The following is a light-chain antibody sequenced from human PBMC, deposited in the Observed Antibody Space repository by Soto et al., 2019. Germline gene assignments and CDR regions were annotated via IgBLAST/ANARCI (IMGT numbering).Light chain of an antibody. V-gene: IGLV2-14*01. Sequence: QLVLTQPASVSGSPGQSITISCTGTRSDIGIYNYVSWYQQHPGKAPKLMICEVSNRPSGVSSRFSGSKSGNTASLTISGLRAEDEADYYCTSFTTTNIWVFGGGTQLTVL. CDR1: RSDIGIYNY. CDR3: TSFTTTNIWV. CDR2: EVS. J-gene: IGLJ3*02.